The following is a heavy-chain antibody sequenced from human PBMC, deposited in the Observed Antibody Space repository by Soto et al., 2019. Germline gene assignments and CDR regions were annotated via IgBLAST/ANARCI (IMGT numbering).Heavy chain of an antibody. J-gene: IGHJ3*02. CDR3: AKAPGPTYSSRWSRDAFHI. Sequence: PRLSFAASGFSFSSYAMSWVRQAPGKLLEWGSAISGSGGSTYYADSVKGRFTISRDNSKNTPYLQMNSLRAEDTAVYYCAKAPGPTYSSRWSRDAFHIWGQATMVNVS. V-gene: IGHV3-23*01. CDR1: GFSFSSYA. CDR2: ISGSGGST. D-gene: IGHD6-13*01.